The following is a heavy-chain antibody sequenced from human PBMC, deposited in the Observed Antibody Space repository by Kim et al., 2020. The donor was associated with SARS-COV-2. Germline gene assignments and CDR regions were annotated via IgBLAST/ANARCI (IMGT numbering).Heavy chain of an antibody. D-gene: IGHD1-26*01. V-gene: IGHV3-23*01. CDR2: ISGSGIST. CDR3: AKELVGAKPAGGMDV. Sequence: GGSLRLYCAASGFTFSSYAMSWVRQAPGKGLEWVSGISGSGISTYYADSVRGRFTISRDNSKNTLDLQMNSLRADDTAVYYCAKELVGAKPAGGMDVWGLGTTVSVSS. J-gene: IGHJ6*02. CDR1: GFTFSSYA.